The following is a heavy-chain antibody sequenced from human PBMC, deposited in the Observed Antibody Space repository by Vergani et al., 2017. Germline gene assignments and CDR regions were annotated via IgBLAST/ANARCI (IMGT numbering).Heavy chain of an antibody. D-gene: IGHD4-11*01. J-gene: IGHJ4*02. CDR3: ARDLLPVTLLLPAY. CDR2: ISGSGHTK. V-gene: IGHV3-11*04. CDR1: GFTFSDYY. Sequence: QVQLVESGGGLVKPGGSLRLSCAASGFTFSDYYMTWIRQAPGKGLEWISYISGSGHTKYYADSVKGRFAISRDNGKNSLYLQMNNLRVEDTAVYYCARDLLPVTLLLPAYWGQGTLISVSS.